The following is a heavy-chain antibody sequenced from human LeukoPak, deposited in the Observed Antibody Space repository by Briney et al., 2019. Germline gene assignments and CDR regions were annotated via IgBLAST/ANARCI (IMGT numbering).Heavy chain of an antibody. CDR3: ARASRGEQQLVRFDY. Sequence: SETLSLTCTVSGGSISSSSYYWGWIRQPPGKGLEWIGTIYYSGSTYYNPSLKSRVTLSVDTSKNQFSLKLSSVTAADTAVYYCARASRGEQQLVRFDYWGQGTLVTVSS. CDR2: IYYSGST. CDR1: GGSISSSSYY. V-gene: IGHV4-39*07. J-gene: IGHJ4*02. D-gene: IGHD6-13*01.